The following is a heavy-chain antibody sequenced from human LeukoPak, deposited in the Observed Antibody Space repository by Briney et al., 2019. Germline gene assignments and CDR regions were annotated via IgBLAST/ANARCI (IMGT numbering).Heavy chain of an antibody. Sequence: ASVKVSCKASGYTFTDYYMHWVGQARGQGFGWMGWINPNDGETNYAQKFQGRVTMTRDTSISTAHMEVSRLRSDDTAVYYCARANFLYCSSSTCLFDYWGQGTQVTVSS. CDR3: ARANFLYCSSSTCLFDY. CDR2: INPNDGET. CDR1: GYTFTDYY. V-gene: IGHV1-2*02. J-gene: IGHJ4*02. D-gene: IGHD2-2*01.